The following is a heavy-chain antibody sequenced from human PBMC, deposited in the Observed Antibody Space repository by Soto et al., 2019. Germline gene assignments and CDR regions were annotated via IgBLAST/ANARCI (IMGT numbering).Heavy chain of an antibody. CDR2: INMDGSST. J-gene: IGHJ4*02. CDR1: GFTFSGDW. CDR3: ARGPRGLYHHDY. Sequence: PGGSLRLSCAASGFTFSGDWMHWVRQAAGKGLVWVSRINMDGSSTNYADSVKGRFTISRDNAKNTLYLQMNSLRVDDTAVYYCARGPRGLYHHDYPGQGAPVTVSS. D-gene: IGHD2-2*01. V-gene: IGHV3-74*01.